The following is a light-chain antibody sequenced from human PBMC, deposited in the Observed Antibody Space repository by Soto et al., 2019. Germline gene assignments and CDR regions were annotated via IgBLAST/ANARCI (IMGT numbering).Light chain of an antibody. V-gene: IGKV1D-13*01. J-gene: IGKJ4*01. CDR1: QGISSA. Sequence: AIQLTQSPSSLSASVGDRVTIACRASQGISSALAWNQQKPGKAPKLLIYDASSLESGVPSRFSGSGSGTDFTHTISSLQPEDFATYYCQQFNNYALTFGGGTKVEIK. CDR2: DAS. CDR3: QQFNNYALT.